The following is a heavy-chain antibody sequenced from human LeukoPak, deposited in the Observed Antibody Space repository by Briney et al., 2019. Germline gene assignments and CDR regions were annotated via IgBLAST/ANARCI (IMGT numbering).Heavy chain of an antibody. CDR3: AREGLIAAADPFDY. V-gene: IGHV4-59*02. D-gene: IGHD6-13*01. J-gene: IGHJ4*02. Sequence: SETLSLTCTVSGGSVSDYYWTWIRQPPGKGLEWIGSIYYSGSTYYNPSLKSRVTISVDTSKNQFSLKLSSVTAADTAVYYCAREGLIAAADPFDYWGQGTLVTVSS. CDR2: IYYSGST. CDR1: GGSVSDYY.